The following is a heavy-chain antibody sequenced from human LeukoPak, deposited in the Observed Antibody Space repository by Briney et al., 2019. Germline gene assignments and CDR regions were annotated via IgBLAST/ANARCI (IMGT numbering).Heavy chain of an antibody. V-gene: IGHV1-24*01. Sequence: ASVKVSCKVSGYTLTELSMHWVRQAPGKGLEWMGGFDPEDGETIYAQKFQGRVTMTEDTSTDTAYMELSSLRSDATAVYYCARALLWFGDPDYWGQGTLVTVSS. CDR2: FDPEDGET. J-gene: IGHJ4*02. D-gene: IGHD3-10*01. CDR1: GYTLTELS. CDR3: ARALLWFGDPDY.